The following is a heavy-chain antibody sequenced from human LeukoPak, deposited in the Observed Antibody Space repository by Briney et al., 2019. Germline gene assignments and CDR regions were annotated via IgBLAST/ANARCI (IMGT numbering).Heavy chain of an antibody. J-gene: IGHJ4*02. V-gene: IGHV3-53*01. CDR1: GFTVGSNY. Sequence: PGGSLRLSCAASGFTVGSNYMSWVCQAPGKGLEWVSVIYSGGSTYYADSVKGRFTISRDNSKNTLYLQMNSLRAEDTAVYYCVKGLGGSGSVPFDYWGQGILVTVSS. CDR2: IYSGGST. D-gene: IGHD3-10*01. CDR3: VKGLGGSGSVPFDY.